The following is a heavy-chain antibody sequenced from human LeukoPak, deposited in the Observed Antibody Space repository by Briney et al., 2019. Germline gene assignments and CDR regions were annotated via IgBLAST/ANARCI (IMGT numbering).Heavy chain of an antibody. V-gene: IGHV3-23*01. D-gene: IGHD3-22*01. CDR1: GFTFSSYA. Sequence: PGVSLRLSCAASGFTFSSYAMTWVRQAPGKGLEWVSGVSGSGGSTYYADSVKGRFTISRDNSKNTLYLQMNSLRAEDTAVYYCAKVPRYYYDSSGYSYFDYWGQGTLVTVSS. J-gene: IGHJ4*02. CDR2: VSGSGGST. CDR3: AKVPRYYYDSSGYSYFDY.